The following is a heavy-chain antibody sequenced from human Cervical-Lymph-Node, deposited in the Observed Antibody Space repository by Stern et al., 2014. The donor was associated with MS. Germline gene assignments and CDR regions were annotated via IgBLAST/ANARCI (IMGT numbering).Heavy chain of an antibody. CDR3: ARMRAAAGTTRYYFDF. V-gene: IGHV2-70*17. Sequence: ESGPALVKPTQTLTLTCTFSGFSLSTTGMCVSWIRQPPGKALEWLARLDWDDDKFYSTSLKTRLTISKDTSKNQVVLTMTNMDPVDTATYYCARMRAAAGTTRYYFDFWGQGTLVTVSS. D-gene: IGHD6-13*01. J-gene: IGHJ4*02. CDR2: LDWDDDK. CDR1: GFSLSTTGMC.